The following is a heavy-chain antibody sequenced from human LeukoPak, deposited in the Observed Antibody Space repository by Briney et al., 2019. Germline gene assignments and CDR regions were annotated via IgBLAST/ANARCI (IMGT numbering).Heavy chain of an antibody. D-gene: IGHD4-11*01. V-gene: IGHV4-34*01. CDR1: GGSFSGYY. Sequence: SETLSLTCAVYGGSFSGYYWSWIRQPPGKGLEWIGEINHSGSTNYNPSLKSRVTISVDTSKNQFSLKLSSVTAADTAVYYCAGPTTNPRKYYMDVWGKGTTVTVSS. CDR2: INHSGST. J-gene: IGHJ6*03. CDR3: AGPTTNPRKYYMDV.